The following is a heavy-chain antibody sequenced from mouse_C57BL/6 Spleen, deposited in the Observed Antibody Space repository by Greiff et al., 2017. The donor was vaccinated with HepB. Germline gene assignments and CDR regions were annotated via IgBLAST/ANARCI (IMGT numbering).Heavy chain of an antibody. J-gene: IGHJ4*01. Sequence: QVQLKESGPELVKPGASVKISCKASGYAFSSSWMNWVKQRPGKGLEWIGRIYPGDGDTNYNGKFKGKATLTADKSSSTAYMQLSSLTSEDSAVYFCARSVPYDYDEDYAMDYWGQGTSVTVSS. CDR1: GYAFSSSW. CDR3: ARSVPYDYDEDYAMDY. D-gene: IGHD2-4*01. V-gene: IGHV1-82*01. CDR2: IYPGDGDT.